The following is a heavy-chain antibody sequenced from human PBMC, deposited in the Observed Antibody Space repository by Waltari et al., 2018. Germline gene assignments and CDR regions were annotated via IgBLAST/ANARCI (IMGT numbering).Heavy chain of an antibody. Sequence: QVQLVESGGGVVQPGRSLRLSCAASGFTFSHYDMQGVRQAPGKGLEWVAVIWYDESNKYYADSVKGRFTISRDTSKITLYLRMNSLRAEDTAVYYCARDNSPGDWGYYFDYWGQGTLVTVSS. D-gene: IGHD7-27*01. V-gene: IGHV3-33*01. CDR1: GFTFSHYD. J-gene: IGHJ4*02. CDR3: ARDNSPGDWGYYFDY. CDR2: IWYDESNK.